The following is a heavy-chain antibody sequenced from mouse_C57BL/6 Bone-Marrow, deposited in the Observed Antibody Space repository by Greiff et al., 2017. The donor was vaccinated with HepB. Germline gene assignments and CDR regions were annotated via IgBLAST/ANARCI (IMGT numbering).Heavy chain of an antibody. V-gene: IGHV2-5*01. CDR3: AKRGYDYDDYYAMDY. CDR2: IWRGGST. D-gene: IGHD2-4*01. J-gene: IGHJ4*01. CDR1: GFSLTSYG. Sequence: QVQLQQSGPGLVQPSQSLSITCTVSGFSLTSYGVHWVRQSPGKGLEWLGVIWRGGSTDYNAAFMSRLSITKDNSKSQVFFKMNSLQADDTAIYYCAKRGYDYDDYYAMDYWGQGTSVTVSS.